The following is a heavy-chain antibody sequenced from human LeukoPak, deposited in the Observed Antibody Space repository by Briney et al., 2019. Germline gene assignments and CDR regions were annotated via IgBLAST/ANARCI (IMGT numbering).Heavy chain of an antibody. CDR2: IIPIFGTA. CDR1: GGTFSSYA. Sequence: ASVKVSCKASGGTFSSYAISWVRQAPGQGLEWMGGIIPIFGTANYAQKFQGRVTITADESTSTAYMELSSLRSEDTAVYYCARNGYYYDSRYYFDYWGQGTQVTVSS. J-gene: IGHJ4*02. D-gene: IGHD3-22*01. CDR3: ARNGYYYDSRYYFDY. V-gene: IGHV1-69*01.